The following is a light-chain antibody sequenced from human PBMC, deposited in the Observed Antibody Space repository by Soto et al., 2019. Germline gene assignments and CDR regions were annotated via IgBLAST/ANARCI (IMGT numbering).Light chain of an antibody. Sequence: QSALTQPASVSESPGQSITIPCTGSSSDVGGYNFVSWYQQYPGKAPKLMIYDVANRPSGVSNRFSGSKSGNTASLTISGLQAEDEATYYCSSNTSGGTLVVFGGGTKLTV. CDR1: SSDVGGYNF. V-gene: IGLV2-14*03. CDR2: DVA. J-gene: IGLJ2*01. CDR3: SSNTSGGTLVV.